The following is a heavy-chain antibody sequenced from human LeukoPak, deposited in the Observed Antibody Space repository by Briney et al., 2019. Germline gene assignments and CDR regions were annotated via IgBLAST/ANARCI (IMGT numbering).Heavy chain of an antibody. CDR3: GVYSGSWHDY. Sequence: PGGSLRLSCAASGFTFSSYAMSWVRQAPGKGLEWVSVISGSGGSTNYADSVKGRFTISRDNSKNTLYLQMNSLRAEDTAVYYCGVYSGSWHDYWGQGTLVTVSS. CDR2: ISGSGGST. J-gene: IGHJ4*02. D-gene: IGHD6-13*01. CDR1: GFTFSSYA. V-gene: IGHV3-23*01.